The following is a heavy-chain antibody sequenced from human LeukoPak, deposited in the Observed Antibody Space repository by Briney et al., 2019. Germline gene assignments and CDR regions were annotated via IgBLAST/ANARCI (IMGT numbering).Heavy chain of an antibody. Sequence: GSLRLSCAASGFTFSDYYMSWIRQAPGKGLEWVSYISGSGSTVYYAASVRGRFTISRDNAKNSLFLQMNSLRAEDTAVYYCARDRGNSDPGDWFDSWGQGTLVTVSS. D-gene: IGHD4-23*01. J-gene: IGHJ5*01. CDR3: ARDRGNSDPGDWFDS. V-gene: IGHV3-11*01. CDR2: ISGSGSTV. CDR1: GFTFSDYY.